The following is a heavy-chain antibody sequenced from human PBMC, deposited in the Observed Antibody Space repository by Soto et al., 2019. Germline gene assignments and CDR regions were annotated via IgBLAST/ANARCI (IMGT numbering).Heavy chain of an antibody. CDR1: GYRFTSYW. J-gene: IGHJ4*02. CDR2: IFPDDSDT. Sequence: PGESLKISGKGSGYRFTSYWIAWVRQMPGKGLERMGIIFPDDSDTRYSPSFQGQVTMSADKSISTAYLQWSSLKASDTAIYYCARGHYELDYWGQGTLVTVSA. D-gene: IGHD3-22*01. V-gene: IGHV5-51*01. CDR3: ARGHYELDY.